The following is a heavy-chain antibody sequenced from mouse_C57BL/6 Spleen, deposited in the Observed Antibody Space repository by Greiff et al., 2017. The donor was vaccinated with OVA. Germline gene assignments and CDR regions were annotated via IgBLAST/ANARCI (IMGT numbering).Heavy chain of an antibody. CDR3: TRGGFSYYFDD. CDR2: IDPETGGT. V-gene: IGHV1-15*01. J-gene: IGHJ2*01. CDR1: GYTFTDYE. Sequence: QVQLQQSGAELVRPGASVTLSCKASGYTFTDYEMHWVKQTPVHGLEWIGAIDPETGGTAYNQKFKGKAILTADKSSSTAYMELRSLTSEDSAVYYCTRGGFSYYFDDWGQGTTLTVSS.